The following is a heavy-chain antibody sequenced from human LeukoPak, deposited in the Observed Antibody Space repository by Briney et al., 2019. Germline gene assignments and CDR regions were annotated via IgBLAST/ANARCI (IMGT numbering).Heavy chain of an antibody. Sequence: GGSLRLSCVVSGFTFSTYWMHWVRQGPGKGLVWVSRIDSGGSNTLYADSVRGRFTISRDNAKNTLYLQMNSLRVEDTAMYYCAGDRYSSGYYEYWGQGTLVTVSS. CDR3: AGDRYSSGYYEY. CDR1: GFTFSTYW. V-gene: IGHV3-74*01. CDR2: IDSGGSNT. D-gene: IGHD6-19*01. J-gene: IGHJ4*02.